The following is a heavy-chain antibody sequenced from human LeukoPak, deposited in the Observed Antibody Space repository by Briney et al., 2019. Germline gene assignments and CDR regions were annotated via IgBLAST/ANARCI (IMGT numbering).Heavy chain of an antibody. CDR1: GASFSSSTYY. CDR3: ARHAGGISATGTRPFDY. D-gene: IGHD6-13*01. V-gene: IGHV4-39*01. CDR2: IYYSGST. J-gene: IGHJ4*02. Sequence: SETLSLTCTVSGASFSSSTYYWGWIRQPPGKGLEWIGSIYYSGSTYHNPSLKSRVSMSVDTSKNQFPLKLSSVTAADTAVYYCARHAGGISATGTRPFDYWGQGTLVTVSS.